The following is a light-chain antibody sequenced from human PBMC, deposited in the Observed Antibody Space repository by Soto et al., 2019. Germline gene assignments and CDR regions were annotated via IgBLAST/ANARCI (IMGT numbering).Light chain of an antibody. J-gene: IGKJ1*01. CDR2: AAS. CDR1: QSITTW. CDR3: LQYNSYPWT. V-gene: IGKV1-5*01. Sequence: IQMTQSPSTVSAYVGWSFTITCRASQSITTWLAWYQQRPGKAPKRLIYAASNLQSGVPSRFSGSGYGTEFSLTISSLQTEDSATYYCLQYNSYPWTFGQGTKVDIK.